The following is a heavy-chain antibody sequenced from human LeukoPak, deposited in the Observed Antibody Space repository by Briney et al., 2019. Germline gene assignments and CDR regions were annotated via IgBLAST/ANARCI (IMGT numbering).Heavy chain of an antibody. J-gene: IGHJ3*02. Sequence: SETLSLTWTVSGXSLSNYYGSWIRQPPGKGPEWMGYRYQSGSSKYNLSLRSRVTISVHPSKTHFSLQLTSVTAADTAVYYCATTSESLVYCGGDCDPSNIWGQGTMVSVSS. CDR2: RYQSGSS. D-gene: IGHD2-21*02. CDR1: GXSLSNYY. V-gene: IGHV4-59*01. CDR3: ATTSESLVYCGGDCDPSNI.